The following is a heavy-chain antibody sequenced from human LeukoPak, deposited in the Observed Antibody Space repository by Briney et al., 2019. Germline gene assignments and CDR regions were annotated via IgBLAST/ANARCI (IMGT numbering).Heavy chain of an antibody. CDR1: GYTFTSYD. CDR3: ASRNRLQLGDPPFDY. V-gene: IGHV1-8*01. Sequence: GASVKVSFKASGYTFTSYDINWVRQATGQGLEWMGWMNPNSGNTGYAQKFQGRVTMTRNTSISTAYMELSSLRSEDTAVYYCASRNRLQLGDPPFDYWGQGTLVTVSS. J-gene: IGHJ4*02. CDR2: MNPNSGNT. D-gene: IGHD5-12*01.